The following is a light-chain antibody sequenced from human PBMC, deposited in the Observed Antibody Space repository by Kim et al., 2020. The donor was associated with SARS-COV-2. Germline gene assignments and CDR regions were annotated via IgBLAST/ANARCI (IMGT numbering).Light chain of an antibody. V-gene: IGKV3-20*01. J-gene: IGKJ2*01. CDR3: QQYGSSPYT. CDR1: QSVSSNY. Sequence: LSPGERATLACRASQSVSSNYLAWYQQKPGQAPRLRIYAASSRAIGIPDRFSGSGSGTDFTLTISRLEPEDFAVYYCQQYGSSPYTFGQETKLEI. CDR2: AAS.